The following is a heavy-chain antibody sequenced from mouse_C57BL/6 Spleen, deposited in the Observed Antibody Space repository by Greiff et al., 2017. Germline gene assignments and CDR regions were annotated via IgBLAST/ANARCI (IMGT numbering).Heavy chain of an antibody. J-gene: IGHJ1*03. Sequence: VKLMESGAELVRPGTSVKVSCKASGYAFTNYLIEWVKQRPGQGLEWIGVINPGSGGTNYNEKVKGKATLTADKSSSTAYMQLSSLTSEDSAVYFCARGFITTVVGYFDVWGTGTTVTVSS. CDR3: ARGFITTVVGYFDV. D-gene: IGHD1-1*01. CDR1: GYAFTNYL. CDR2: INPGSGGT. V-gene: IGHV1-54*01.